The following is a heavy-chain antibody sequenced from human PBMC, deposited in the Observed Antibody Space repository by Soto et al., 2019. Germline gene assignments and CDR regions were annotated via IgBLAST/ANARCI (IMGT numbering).Heavy chain of an antibody. Sequence: SLRLSCAASGFTVSTNYMSWVRQAPGKGLEWVSVIYSGGSTYYADSVKGRFTISRGNSKNTLYLQMNSLRAEDTAVYYCANRGIRIAAAVFGGQGTLVTVS. CDR3: ANRGIRIAAAVF. CDR1: GFTVSTNY. J-gene: IGHJ4*02. V-gene: IGHV3-53*01. D-gene: IGHD6-13*01. CDR2: IYSGGST.